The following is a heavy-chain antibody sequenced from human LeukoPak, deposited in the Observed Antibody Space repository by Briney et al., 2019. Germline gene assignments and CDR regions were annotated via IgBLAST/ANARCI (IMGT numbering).Heavy chain of an antibody. D-gene: IGHD2-2*01. CDR3: AGGSIPD. V-gene: IGHV3-30*04. CDR2: ISYDGSNK. J-gene: IGHJ4*02. Sequence: PGGSLRLSCAASGFTFSSYAMHWVRQAPGKGLEWVAVISYDGSNKYYADSVKGRFTISRDNSKNTLYLQTNSLRAEDTAVYYCAGGSIPDWGQGTLVTVSS. CDR1: GFTFSSYA.